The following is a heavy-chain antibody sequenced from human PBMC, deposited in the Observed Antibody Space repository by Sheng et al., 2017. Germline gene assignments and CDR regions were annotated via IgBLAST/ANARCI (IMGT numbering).Heavy chain of an antibody. V-gene: IGHV3-43D*03. CDR2: ISWDGGST. D-gene: IGHD3-10*01. CDR3: AKDKIYGSGNPIPFDI. Sequence: EVQLVESGGVVVQPGGSLRLSCAASGFTFDDYAMHWVRQAPGKGLEWVSLISWDGGSTYYADSVKGRFTISRDNSKNSLYLQMNSLRAEDTALYYCAKDKIYGSGNPIPFDIWGQGTMVTVSS. J-gene: IGHJ3*02. CDR1: GFTFDDYA.